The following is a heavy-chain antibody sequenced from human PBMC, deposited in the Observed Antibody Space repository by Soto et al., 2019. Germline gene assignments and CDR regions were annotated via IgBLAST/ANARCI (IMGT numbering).Heavy chain of an antibody. Sequence: QVQLVQSGAEVKKPGSSVKVSCKASGGTFSSYAISWVRQAPGQGLEWMGGIIPIFGTANYAQKFQGRVTITADESTSTAYMELSSLRAEDTAVYYCARGVGATVGPEYYFDYWGQGTLVTVSS. CDR3: ARGVGATVGPEYYFDY. V-gene: IGHV1-69*01. J-gene: IGHJ4*02. CDR1: GGTFSSYA. CDR2: IIPIFGTA. D-gene: IGHD1-26*01.